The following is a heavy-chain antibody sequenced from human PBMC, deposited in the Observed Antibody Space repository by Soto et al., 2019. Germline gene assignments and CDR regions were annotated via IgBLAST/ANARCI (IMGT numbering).Heavy chain of an antibody. CDR1: GFTFSSYG. D-gene: IGHD3-22*01. V-gene: IGHV3-30*18. CDR2: ISYDGSNK. Sequence: GGSLRLSCAASGFTFSSYGMHWVRQAPGKGLEWVAVISYDGSNKYYADSVKGRFTISRDNSKNTLYLQMNSLRAEDTAVYYCAKPVVFDYYDSSGYYLDYWGQGTLVTVSS. CDR3: AKPVVFDYYDSSGYYLDY. J-gene: IGHJ4*02.